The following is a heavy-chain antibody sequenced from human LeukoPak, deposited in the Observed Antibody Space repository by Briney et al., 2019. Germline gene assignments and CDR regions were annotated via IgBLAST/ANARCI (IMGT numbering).Heavy chain of an antibody. Sequence: ASVTVSCKVSGYTLTELSMHWVRQAPGKGLEWMGGFDPEDGETIYAQKFQGRVTMTEDTSTDTAYMELSSLRSEDTAVYYCATSVPYYYDSSGYYAYWGQGTLVTVSS. J-gene: IGHJ4*02. V-gene: IGHV1-24*01. CDR1: GYTLTELS. CDR3: ATSVPYYYDSSGYYAY. CDR2: FDPEDGET. D-gene: IGHD3-22*01.